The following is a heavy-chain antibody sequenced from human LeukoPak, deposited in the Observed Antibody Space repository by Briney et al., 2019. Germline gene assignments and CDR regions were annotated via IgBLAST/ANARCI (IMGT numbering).Heavy chain of an antibody. CDR2: ISSSSSYI. V-gene: IGHV3-21*01. J-gene: IGHJ6*03. Sequence: TGGSLRLSCAASGFTFSSYSMDWVRQAPGKGLEWVSSISSSSSYIYYADSVKGRFTISRDNAKNSLYLQMNSLRAEDTAVYYCAKQGRDWLRDYYYYMDVWGKGTTVTISS. CDR1: GFTFSSYS. D-gene: IGHD3-9*01. CDR3: AKQGRDWLRDYYYYMDV.